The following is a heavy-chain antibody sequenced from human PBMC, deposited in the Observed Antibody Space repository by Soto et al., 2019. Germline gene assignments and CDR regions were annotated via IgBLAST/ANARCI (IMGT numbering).Heavy chain of an antibody. CDR2: ISYDGSEK. J-gene: IGHJ4*02. D-gene: IGHD2-21*02. V-gene: IGHV3-33*03. CDR3: AKDFCIGSDCYIPFDN. Sequence: QVQLVESGGGVVQPGGSLRLSCATSGFTFSASVIHWVHQAPGKGLEWVAVISYDGSEKYGDSVKGRFTMSRDKSKKTLFLQMHSLRAEDTAVYYCAKDFCIGSDCYIPFDNWGQGTLVTVSS. CDR1: GFTFSASV.